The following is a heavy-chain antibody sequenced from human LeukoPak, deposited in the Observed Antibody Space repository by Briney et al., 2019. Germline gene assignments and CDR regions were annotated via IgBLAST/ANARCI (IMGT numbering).Heavy chain of an antibody. CDR3: ATDREGDPSAYYLV. V-gene: IGHV3-23*01. CDR2: ISDNGGRT. CDR1: GFTFSGYA. Sequence: GGSLRLSCAASGFTFSGYAMSWVRQAPGKGLEWVSTISDNGGRTYYADSVKGRFTISRDNSKNMLFLQMNSLRAEDSAVYYCATDREGDPSAYYLVGGQGTLITVSS. D-gene: IGHD3-22*01. J-gene: IGHJ4*02.